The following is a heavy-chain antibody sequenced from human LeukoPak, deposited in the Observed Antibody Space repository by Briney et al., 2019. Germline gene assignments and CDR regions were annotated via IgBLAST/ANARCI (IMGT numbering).Heavy chain of an antibody. CDR3: AKGSKEVLFTRDHYMDV. CDR2: IRYDGSNK. CDR1: GFTLSSYG. D-gene: IGHD3-3*01. J-gene: IGHJ6*03. Sequence: PGGTLRLSCAASGFTLSSYGMSWVRQAPGKGLEWVAFIRYDGSNKYYADSVKGRFTISRDNSKNTLYLQMNSLRAEDTAVYYCAKGSKEVLFTRDHYMDVWGKGTTVTISS. V-gene: IGHV3-30*02.